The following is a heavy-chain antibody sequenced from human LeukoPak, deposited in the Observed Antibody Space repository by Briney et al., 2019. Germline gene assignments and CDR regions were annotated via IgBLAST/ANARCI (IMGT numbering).Heavy chain of an antibody. V-gene: IGHV1-46*03. CDR2: INPSGGST. CDR3: ARECKVFRATTVKAFDI. CDR1: GYTFTSYY. D-gene: IGHD4-17*01. J-gene: IGHJ3*02. Sequence: ASVKVSCKASGYTFTSYYMHWVRQAPGQGLEWMGIINPSGGSTSYAQKFQGRVTMTRDTSTSTVYMELSSLRSEDTAVYYCARECKVFRATTVKAFDIWGQGTMVTVSA.